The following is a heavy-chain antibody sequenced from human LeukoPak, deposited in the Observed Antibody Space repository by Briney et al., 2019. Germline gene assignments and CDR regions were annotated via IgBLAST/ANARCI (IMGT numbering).Heavy chain of an antibody. CDR1: GYTFTTYG. J-gene: IGHJ4*02. CDR3: ARELYGRFEC. Sequence: ASVKVSCTASGYTFTTYGISWVRQAPGQGLECMAWINPYNGKTYYVQKLQGRVTITTDTSTSPAYLEMRRLRSDDTAVYSCARELYGRFECLGQGALVTVSS. V-gene: IGHV1-18*01. CDR2: INPYNGKT. D-gene: IGHD2-2*02.